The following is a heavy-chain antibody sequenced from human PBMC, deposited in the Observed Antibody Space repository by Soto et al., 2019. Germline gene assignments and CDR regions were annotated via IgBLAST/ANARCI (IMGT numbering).Heavy chain of an antibody. J-gene: IGHJ3*02. CDR1: GGSISGYY. D-gene: IGHD3-10*01. CDR3: ARTWGVRGVIFASDI. CDR2: IYYSGST. Sequence: SETLSLTCTVSGGSISGYYWSWIRQPPGKGLEWIGYIYYSGSTSYNPSLKSRVTISLDTSKNQFSLKLSSVTAADTAVYYCARTWGVRGVIFASDIWGQGTMVTVSS. V-gene: IGHV4-59*01.